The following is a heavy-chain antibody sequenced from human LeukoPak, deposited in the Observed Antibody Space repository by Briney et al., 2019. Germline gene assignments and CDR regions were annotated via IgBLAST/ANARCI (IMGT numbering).Heavy chain of an antibody. CDR2: VGVSSGNT. Sequence: GGSLRLSCAASGFTFSTHAMSWVRQAPGKGLEGVSAVGVSSGNTYYADSVKGRFTISRDNSNNTLYLQMNSLRAEDTALYYCARRNFFDYWGQGTLVTVSS. CDR3: ARRNFFDY. CDR1: GFTFSTHA. V-gene: IGHV3-23*01. J-gene: IGHJ4*02.